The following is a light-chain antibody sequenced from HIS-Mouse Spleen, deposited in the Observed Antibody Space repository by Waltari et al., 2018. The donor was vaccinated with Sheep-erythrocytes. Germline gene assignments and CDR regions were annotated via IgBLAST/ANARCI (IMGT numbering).Light chain of an antibody. V-gene: IGLV3-1*01. CDR2: QDS. Sequence: SYELTQPPSVSVSPGQTASSTCSGDKLGEKYACWSQQKPGQSPVLVIYQDSKRPSGIPERFSGSNSGNTATLTISGTQAMDEADYYCQAWDSSTVVFGGGTKLTVL. J-gene: IGLJ2*01. CDR3: QAWDSSTVV. CDR1: KLGEKY.